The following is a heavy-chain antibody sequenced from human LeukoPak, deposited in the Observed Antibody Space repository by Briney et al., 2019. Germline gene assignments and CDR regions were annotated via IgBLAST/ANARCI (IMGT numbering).Heavy chain of an antibody. CDR2: IKKDASEK. Sequence: GGSLRLSCAASGFTSSSYWMSWVRQAPGKGLEWVANIKKDASEKYYVDSVKGRFTISRDNAKTSLYLQMNSLRAEDTAVYYCARHLSGITGYTYGRGIDYWGQGTLVTVSS. D-gene: IGHD5-18*01. CDR1: GFTSSSYW. V-gene: IGHV3-7*01. CDR3: ARHLSGITGYTYGRGIDY. J-gene: IGHJ4*02.